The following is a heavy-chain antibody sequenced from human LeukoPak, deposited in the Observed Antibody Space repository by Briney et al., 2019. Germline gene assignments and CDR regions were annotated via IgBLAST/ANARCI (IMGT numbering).Heavy chain of an antibody. J-gene: IGHJ4*02. CDR3: ARAGGSVGWYGTIDS. V-gene: IGHV4-4*09. Sequence: SETLSLTCTVSGGSISNYYWSWIRQPAGKGLEWIGHIYTSGSTSYNPSLQSRVTISVDTSNHEFSLKLTSVTAADTAVYYCARAGGSVGWYGTIDSWGQGTLVTVSS. D-gene: IGHD6-19*01. CDR2: IYTSGST. CDR1: GGSISNYY.